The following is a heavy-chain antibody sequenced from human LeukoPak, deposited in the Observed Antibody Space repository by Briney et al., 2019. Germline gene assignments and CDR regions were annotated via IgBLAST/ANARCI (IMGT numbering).Heavy chain of an antibody. V-gene: IGHV3-23*01. CDR1: GFTSSSYA. D-gene: IGHD1-26*01. CDR3: AKDSRQWGTGRFDY. J-gene: IGHJ4*02. Sequence: PGGSLRLSCAASGFTSSSYAMSWVRQAPGKGLEWVSAISGSGGSTYYADSVKGRFTISRDNSKNTLYLQMNSLRAEDTAVYYCAKDSRQWGTGRFDYWGQGTLVTVSS. CDR2: ISGSGGST.